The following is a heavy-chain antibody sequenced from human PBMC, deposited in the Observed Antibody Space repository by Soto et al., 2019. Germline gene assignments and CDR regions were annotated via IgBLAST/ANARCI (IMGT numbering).Heavy chain of an antibody. V-gene: IGHV1-2*02. D-gene: IGHD6-13*01. CDR2: IRPNSGIT. J-gene: IGHJ4*02. Sequence: ASVRVSCKTSGYTVTDYYIHWVRQAPGQGLEWMGWIRPNSGITNYAQKFRGRVTMTRDTSISTAYMELSTLKSDDTAVYYCARDGVEGEPLGVDCWGQRFPVSVSS. CDR1: GYTVTDYY. CDR3: ARDGVEGEPLGVDC.